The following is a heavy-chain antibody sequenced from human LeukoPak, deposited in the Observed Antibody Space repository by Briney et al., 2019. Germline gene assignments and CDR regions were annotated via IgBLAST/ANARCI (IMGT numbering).Heavy chain of an antibody. CDR3: ARLKDDVTKFDY. CDR1: GFSFSGYW. Sequence: GGSLRLSCAGSGFSFSGYWMAWVRQAPGKGLEWVASVDQDVSRIHYVDSVKGRFTISRDNAKNSLFLQMNSLRVEDTAVYYCARLKDDVTKFDYWGQGTLVTVSS. CDR2: VDQDVSRI. D-gene: IGHD2-8*01. J-gene: IGHJ4*02. V-gene: IGHV3-7*01.